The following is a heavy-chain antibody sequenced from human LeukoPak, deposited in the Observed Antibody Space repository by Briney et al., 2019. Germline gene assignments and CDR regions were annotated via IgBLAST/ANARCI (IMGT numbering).Heavy chain of an antibody. J-gene: IGHJ4*02. CDR3: ASAALVNTNWYYFDY. V-gene: IGHV1-8*01. CDR1: GYTFTGYD. Sequence: GASVKVSCKASGYTFTGYDINWVRQATGQGLEWMGWMNPNSGNTGYAQKFQGRVTMTRNTSISTAYMELSSLRSEDTAVYYCASAALVNTNWYYFDYWGQGTLVTVSS. D-gene: IGHD1-1*01. CDR2: MNPNSGNT.